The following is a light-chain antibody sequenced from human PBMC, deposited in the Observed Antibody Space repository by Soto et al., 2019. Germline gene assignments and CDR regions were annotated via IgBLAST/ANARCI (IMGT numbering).Light chain of an antibody. CDR3: QQYDNLPLT. CDR1: QDISNY. V-gene: IGKV1-33*01. J-gene: IGKJ4*01. CDR2: DAS. Sequence: DIQMTQSPSSLSASVGDRVTLTCQASQDISNYLNWYQQKPGKAPKLLIYDASNLETGVPSRFSGSGSGTDFTITISSLQPEDIVTYYCQQYDNLPLTFGGGTKVEIK.